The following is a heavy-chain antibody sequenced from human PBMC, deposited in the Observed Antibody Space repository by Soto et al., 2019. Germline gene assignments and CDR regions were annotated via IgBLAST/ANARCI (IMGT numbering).Heavy chain of an antibody. J-gene: IGHJ6*02. Sequence: EVQLVESGGGLVQPGGSLRLSCAASGFTFSNYWMYWVRQAPGKGLVWVSRINSDGSYTNYADSVRGRFTISRDNAKDSLYPPMDSLRARNTAVYYCARYHVVYAVGGRQWRRAGMRHYYYGVVFCGQSSTLTVSS. CDR2: INSDGSYT. CDR3: ARYHVVYAVGGRQWRRAGMRHYYYGVVF. V-gene: IGHV3-74*01. CDR1: GFTFSNYW. D-gene: IGHD5-12*01.